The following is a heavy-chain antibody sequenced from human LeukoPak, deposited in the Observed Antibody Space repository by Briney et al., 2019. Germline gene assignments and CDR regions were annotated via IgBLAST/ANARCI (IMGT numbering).Heavy chain of an antibody. D-gene: IGHD2/OR15-2a*01. CDR3: ARGGLVALSGVDY. J-gene: IGHJ4*02. CDR2: LVPIFATP. V-gene: IGHV1-69*01. CDR1: GGTFSSYP. Sequence: ASVKVSCKASGGTFSSYPIGWVQQAPGQGLEWVGGLVPIFATPNYAQKFQGRVTITADESTSTAYMELNSLTSEDTAVYCCARGGLVALSGVDYWGQGTLVTVSS.